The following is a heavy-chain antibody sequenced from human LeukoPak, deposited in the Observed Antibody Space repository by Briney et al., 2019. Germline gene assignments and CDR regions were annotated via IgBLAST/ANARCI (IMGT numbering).Heavy chain of an antibody. Sequence: NPGGSLRLSSAASGFTFSSYSMNWVRQAPGKGLEWVSSISSSSSYIYYADSVKGRFTISRDNAKNSLYLQMNSLRAEDTAVYYCARVTLGGLNYYYMDVWGRGTTVTVSS. J-gene: IGHJ6*03. CDR2: ISSSSSYI. V-gene: IGHV3-21*01. CDR3: ARVTLGGLNYYYMDV. CDR1: GFTFSSYS. D-gene: IGHD6-25*01.